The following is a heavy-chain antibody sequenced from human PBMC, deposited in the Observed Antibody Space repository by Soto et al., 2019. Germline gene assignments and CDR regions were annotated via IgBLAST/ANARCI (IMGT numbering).Heavy chain of an antibody. D-gene: IGHD3-3*01. J-gene: IGHJ6*02. CDR3: ARGEDYDFWMGDV. CDR1: GGTFSSYS. Sequence: GASVKVSCNASGGTFSSYSISWVRQAPGQGLEWMGGIIPIFGTANYAQKFQGRVTITADESTSTAYMELSSLRSEDTAVYYCARGEDYDFWMGDVWGQGTTVTVSS. V-gene: IGHV1-69*13. CDR2: IIPIFGTA.